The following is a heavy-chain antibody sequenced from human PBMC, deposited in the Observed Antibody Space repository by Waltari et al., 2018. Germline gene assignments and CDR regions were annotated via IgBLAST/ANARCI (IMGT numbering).Heavy chain of an antibody. CDR3: ARERGYDGFDF. CDR2: VYYTGTP. J-gene: IGHJ4*02. V-gene: IGHV4-59*01. Sequence: QVHLQESGPGLVKPSETLSLTCAVSGGSISGYYWSWIRQPPGKGLEWIGYVYYTGTPHYNPSLKSRVTMSVDTSANQFSLKLASVTAADTAVYYCARERGYDGFDFWGQGTLVTVSS. D-gene: IGHD3-16*01. CDR1: GGSISGYY.